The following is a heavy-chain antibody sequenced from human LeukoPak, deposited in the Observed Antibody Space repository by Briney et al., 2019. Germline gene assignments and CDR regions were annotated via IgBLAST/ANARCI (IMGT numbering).Heavy chain of an antibody. D-gene: IGHD6-13*01. J-gene: IGHJ3*02. CDR1: GFTFSSYA. Sequence: GRSLRLSCAASGFTFSSYAMHWVRQAPGKGLEWVAVISYDGSNKYYADSVKGRFTISRDNSKNTLYLQMNSLRAEDTAVYYCATAGTASFDIWGQGTMVTVSS. CDR2: ISYDGSNK. CDR3: ATAGTASFDI. V-gene: IGHV3-30*04.